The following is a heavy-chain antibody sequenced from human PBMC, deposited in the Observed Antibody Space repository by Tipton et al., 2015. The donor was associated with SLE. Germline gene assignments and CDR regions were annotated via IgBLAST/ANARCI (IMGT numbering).Heavy chain of an antibody. D-gene: IGHD1-26*01. J-gene: IGHJ6*03. CDR3: AKGVGGSYPWYYYYMDV. V-gene: IGHV3-23*01. Sequence: SLRLSGAASGFTFSSYAMSWVRQAPGKGLEWVSAISDSGGSTYYADSVKGRFTISRDNSKNTLYLQMNSLRAEDTAVYYCAKGVGGSYPWYYYYMDVWGKGTTVTVSS. CDR2: ISDSGGST. CDR1: GFTFSSYA.